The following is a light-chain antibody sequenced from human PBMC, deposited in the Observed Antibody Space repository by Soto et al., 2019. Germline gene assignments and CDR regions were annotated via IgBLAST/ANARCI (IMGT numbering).Light chain of an antibody. J-gene: IGKJ1*01. Sequence: VLTQTPLFSPVTLGQPASISCRSSQSLVHSGGKTFLTWLQQRPGQPPRLLFNEISNRFSGVPDRFSGSGAGTDFTLTISRVEAEDVGVYYCMQSTQVPLTFGQGTILEIK. V-gene: IGKV2-24*01. CDR3: MQSTQVPLT. CDR2: EIS. CDR1: QSLVHSGGKTF.